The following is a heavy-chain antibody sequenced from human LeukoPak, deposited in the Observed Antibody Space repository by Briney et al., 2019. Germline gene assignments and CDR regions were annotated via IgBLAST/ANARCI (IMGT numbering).Heavy chain of an antibody. V-gene: IGHV3-15*01. D-gene: IGHD3-16*01. CDR3: TTIGDN. CDR1: GFTFSNAW. Sequence: GGSLRLSCAAFGFTFSNAWMSWVRRAQGKGLEWVGRVKSKTAGITTDYAAPVRGRVTNSRDDSKNTLFLQTNSLKVEDTALYYCTTIGDNRVQGTLVTVSS. CDR2: VKSKTAGITT. J-gene: IGHJ4*02.